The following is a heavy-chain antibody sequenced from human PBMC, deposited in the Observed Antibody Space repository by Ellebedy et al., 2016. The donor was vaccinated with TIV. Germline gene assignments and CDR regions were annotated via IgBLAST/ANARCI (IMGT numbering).Heavy chain of an antibody. CDR3: ARSPPAGTLWFDP. CDR1: GGSFSGYY. Sequence: GSLRLXCAVYGGSFSGYYWSWIRQPPGKGLEWIGEINHSGSTNYNPSLKSRVTISVDTSKNQFSLKLSSVTAADTAVYYCARSPPAGTLWFDPWGQGTLVTVSS. V-gene: IGHV4-34*01. D-gene: IGHD6-19*01. J-gene: IGHJ5*02. CDR2: INHSGST.